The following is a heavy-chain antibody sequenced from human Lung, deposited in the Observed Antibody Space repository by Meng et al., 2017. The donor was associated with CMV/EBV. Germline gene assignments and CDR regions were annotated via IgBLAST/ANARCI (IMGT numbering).Heavy chain of an antibody. D-gene: IGHD6-13*01. J-gene: IGHJ5*02. CDR1: GFTFSSYA. V-gene: IGHV3-23*01. CDR3: AKGAAAAGFDP. Sequence: GGSXRLXCAASGFTFSSYAMSWVRQAPGKGLEWVSAISGSGGSTYYADSVKGRFTISRDNSKNTLHLQMNSLRAEDTAVYYCAKGAAAAGFDPWGQGTLVTVSS. CDR2: ISGSGGST.